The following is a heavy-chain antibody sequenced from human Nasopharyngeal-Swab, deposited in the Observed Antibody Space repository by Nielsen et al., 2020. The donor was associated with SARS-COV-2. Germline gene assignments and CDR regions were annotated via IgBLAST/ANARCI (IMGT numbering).Heavy chain of an antibody. Sequence: GESLKISCAASGFTFSSYEMNWVRQAPGKGLEWVSYISSSGSTIYYADSVKGRFTISRDNAKNSLYLQMNSLRAEDTAVYFCARAGASSSGRYYMDVWGKGTSVTVSS. CDR2: ISSSGSTI. CDR3: ARAGASSSGRYYMDV. D-gene: IGHD3-10*01. CDR1: GFTFSSYE. J-gene: IGHJ6*03. V-gene: IGHV3-48*03.